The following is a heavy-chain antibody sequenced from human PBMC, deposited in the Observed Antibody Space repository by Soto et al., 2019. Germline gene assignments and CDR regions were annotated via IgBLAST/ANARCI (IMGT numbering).Heavy chain of an antibody. CDR1: GGSLSTYF. D-gene: IGHD4-4*01. CDR3: ARHPPDYNFDY. Sequence: SETLSLTCTVSGGSLSTYFWSWIRQPPGMRLEWIGYIYHTGSTNYNPSLKSRVTISVDTSKNQFSLKLSSVTAADTAVYYCARHPPDYNFDYWGQGSLVTVSS. V-gene: IGHV4-59*08. J-gene: IGHJ4*02. CDR2: IYHTGST.